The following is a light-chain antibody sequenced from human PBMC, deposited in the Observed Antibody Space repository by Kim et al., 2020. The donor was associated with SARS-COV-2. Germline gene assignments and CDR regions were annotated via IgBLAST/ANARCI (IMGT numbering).Light chain of an antibody. CDR3: QQYDDHPFT. J-gene: IGKJ3*01. CDR2: GAT. Sequence: ASVGDRVNITCQASHDISNYLNWYQQKPEKAPKLLISGATSLEAGVPSRFGGSGSGRHFTFTISRLQPDDIATYYCQQYDDHPFTFGPGTKVDIK. V-gene: IGKV1-33*01. CDR1: HDISNY.